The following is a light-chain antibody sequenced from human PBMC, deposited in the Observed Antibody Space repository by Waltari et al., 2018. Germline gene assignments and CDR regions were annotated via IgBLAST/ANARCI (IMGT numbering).Light chain of an antibody. V-gene: IGKV4-1*01. CDR2: WAS. Sequence: DIVMTQSPDSLAVALDARTNINRKSSPTIVNRTNNRHSLAWYQQKPGQPPKLLIHWASTRETGVPDRFSGSGSGTDFTLTISSLQAEDVAFYYCQQYYSSFTFGPGTKVDIK. J-gene: IGKJ3*01. CDR3: QQYYSSFT. CDR1: PTIVNRTNNRHS.